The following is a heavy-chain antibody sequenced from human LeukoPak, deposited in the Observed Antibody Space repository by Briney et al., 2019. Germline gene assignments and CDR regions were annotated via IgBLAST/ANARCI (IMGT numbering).Heavy chain of an antibody. J-gene: IGHJ4*02. CDR3: AHLLIAAPGSSDY. CDR2: ISSTSSAI. Sequence: GGSLRLSCAASGFTFSTYSMSWVRQAPGKGLEWISYISSTSSAIFYADSVKDRFTISRDNAKNSLYLQMNNLRDDDTAVYYCAHLLIAAPGSSDYWGQGTLVTVSS. CDR1: GFTFSTYS. D-gene: IGHD6-13*01. V-gene: IGHV3-48*02.